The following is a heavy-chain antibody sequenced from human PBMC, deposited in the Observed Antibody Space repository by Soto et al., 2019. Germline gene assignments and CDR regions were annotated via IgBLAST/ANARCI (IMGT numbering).Heavy chain of an antibody. J-gene: IGHJ4*02. CDR1: GFTFNTYA. CDR2: VRDSGANT. V-gene: IGHV3-23*01. D-gene: IGHD4-17*01. Sequence: GGSLRLSCEASGFTFNTYAMTWVRQDPGKGLEWVSSVRDSGANTYYADSVKGRFTISRDNSKNTVYLQMNSLRGNDTALYYCARSRRTYGDYYDLWGQGTVVTVSS. CDR3: ARSRRTYGDYYDL.